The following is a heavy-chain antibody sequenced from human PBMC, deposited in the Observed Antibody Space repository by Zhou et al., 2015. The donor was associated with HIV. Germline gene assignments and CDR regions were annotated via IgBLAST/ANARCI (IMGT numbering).Heavy chain of an antibody. J-gene: IGHJ4*02. CDR3: VKKESTSASSFDY. Sequence: EVHLLESGGGLVQPGGSLRLSCAASGFTFSSYAMSWVRQAPGKGLEWVSGISSGGSNTYYADSVKGRFTISRDNSKNTLDLQMNSLRAEDTAVYHCVKKESTSASSFDYWGQGTLVTVSS. V-gene: IGHV3-23*01. CDR2: ISSGGSNT. CDR1: GFTFSSYA. D-gene: IGHD1-26*01.